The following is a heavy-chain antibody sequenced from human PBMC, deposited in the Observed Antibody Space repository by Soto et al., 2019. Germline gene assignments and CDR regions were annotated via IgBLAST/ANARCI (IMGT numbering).Heavy chain of an antibody. CDR2: IIPIFGTA. CDR1: GGTFSSYA. D-gene: IGHD3-3*01. J-gene: IGHJ6*02. V-gene: IGHV1-69*13. Sequence: ASVKVSCKASGGTFSSYAISWVRQAPGQGLEWMGGIIPIFGTANYAQKFQGRVTITADESTSTAYMELSSLRSEDTAVYYCARAGVTIFGVVIDYYGMDVWGHGTTVTVSS. CDR3: ARAGVTIFGVVIDYYGMDV.